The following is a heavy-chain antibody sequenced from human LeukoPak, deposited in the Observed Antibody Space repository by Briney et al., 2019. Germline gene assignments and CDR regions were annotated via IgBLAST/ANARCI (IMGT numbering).Heavy chain of an antibody. CDR1: GGSLSSYY. Sequence: SETLSLTCTVSGGSLSSYYWSWIRQPAGKGLEWIGRIYISGSTNYTPSLKSRVTMSVDTSKNQFSLKLSSVTAADTAVYYCARERSGSEIFARSFDIWGQGTMVTVSS. D-gene: IGHD3-3*01. CDR2: IYISGST. V-gene: IGHV4-4*07. J-gene: IGHJ3*02. CDR3: ARERSGSEIFARSFDI.